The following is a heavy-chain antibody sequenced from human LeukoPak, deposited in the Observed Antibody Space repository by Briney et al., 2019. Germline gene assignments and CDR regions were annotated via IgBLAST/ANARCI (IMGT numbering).Heavy chain of an antibody. Sequence: ASVKVSCKASGYTFTSYGISWVRQAPGQGLEWMGWVSAYNGNTNYAQKLQGRVTMTTDTSTSTAYMELRSLRSDDTAVYYCARANTMVRGVQQALWYWGQGTLVTVSS. D-gene: IGHD3-10*01. V-gene: IGHV1-18*01. CDR2: VSAYNGNT. CDR1: GYTFTSYG. J-gene: IGHJ4*02. CDR3: ARANTMVRGVQQALWY.